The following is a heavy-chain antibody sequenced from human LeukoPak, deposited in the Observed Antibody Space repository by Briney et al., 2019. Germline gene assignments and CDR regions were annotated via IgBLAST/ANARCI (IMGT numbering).Heavy chain of an antibody. CDR3: ARVGGEYYYDSSGYYYVSTTTQANLDY. Sequence: LETLSLTCTVSGYSISSGYYWGWIRPPPGKGLEWIGSIYHSGSTYYNPSLKSRVTISVDTSKNQFSLKLSSVTAADTAVYYCARVGGEYYYDSSGYYYVSTTTQANLDYWGQGTLVTVSS. CDR2: IYHSGST. D-gene: IGHD3-22*01. CDR1: GYSISSGYY. J-gene: IGHJ4*02. V-gene: IGHV4-38-2*02.